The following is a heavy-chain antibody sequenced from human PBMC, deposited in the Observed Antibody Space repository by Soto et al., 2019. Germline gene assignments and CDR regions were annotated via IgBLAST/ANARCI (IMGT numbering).Heavy chain of an antibody. D-gene: IGHD2-2*01. CDR2: IYYSGGT. Sequence: SETLSLTCNVSCGSISSSSYYWGWIRQPPGKGLEWIGSIYYSGGTYYNPSLKSRVTISVDTSKNQFSLKLSSVTAADTAVYYCARHTRSGCSSTSCYSDVWGQGTTVTVSS. V-gene: IGHV4-39*01. CDR3: ARHTRSGCSSTSCYSDV. CDR1: CGSISSSSYY. J-gene: IGHJ6*02.